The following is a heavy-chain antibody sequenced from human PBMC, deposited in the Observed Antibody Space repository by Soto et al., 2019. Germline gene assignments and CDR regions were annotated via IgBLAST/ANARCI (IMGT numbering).Heavy chain of an antibody. D-gene: IGHD6-19*01. J-gene: IGHJ4*02. V-gene: IGHV5-51*01. Sequence: HGESLKISCKGSGYNFASYWIGWVRQKPGKGLEWMGIIYPGDSDTRYSPSFEGHVTISADKSTSTAYMQWSSLGASDTAIYYCARARSHGWFQPFDYWGQGTLVTVSS. CDR2: IYPGDSDT. CDR1: GYNFASYW. CDR3: ARARSHGWFQPFDY.